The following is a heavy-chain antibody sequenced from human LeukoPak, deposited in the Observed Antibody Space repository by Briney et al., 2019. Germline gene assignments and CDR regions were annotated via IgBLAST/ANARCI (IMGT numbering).Heavy chain of an antibody. CDR3: ARLATNYYDSSGPY. Sequence: GASVKVSCKASGGTFSSYAISWVRQAPGQGLEWMGRIIPILGIANYAQKFQGRVTITADKSTSTAYMELSSLRSEDTAVYYCARLATNYYDSSGPYWGQGTLVTVSS. D-gene: IGHD3-22*01. V-gene: IGHV1-69*04. J-gene: IGHJ4*02. CDR2: IIPILGIA. CDR1: GGTFSSYA.